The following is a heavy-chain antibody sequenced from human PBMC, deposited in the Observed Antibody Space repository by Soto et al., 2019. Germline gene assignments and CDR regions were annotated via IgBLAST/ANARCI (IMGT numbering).Heavy chain of an antibody. CDR1: GYSFTSYW. D-gene: IGHD2-2*01. J-gene: IGHJ4*02. Sequence: PGESLKISCEGSGYSFTSYWIGWVRQMPGKGLEWMGIIFPGDSTTRYSPSFQGQVTLSADKSTSTAYLQWSSLRASDTAVFYCVRAVIGYCSSTSCPGDYWGQGTLVTAPQ. V-gene: IGHV5-51*01. CDR2: IFPGDSTT. CDR3: VRAVIGYCSSTSCPGDY.